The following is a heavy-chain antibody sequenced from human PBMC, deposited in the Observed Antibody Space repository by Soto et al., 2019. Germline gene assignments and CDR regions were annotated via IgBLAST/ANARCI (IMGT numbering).Heavy chain of an antibody. V-gene: IGHV4-59*01. J-gene: IGHJ3*02. CDR3: ARVREYSGYGNVLAI. Sequence: QPPGKGLEWIGYIYHSGRTNYNPSLKSRVTISVDTTKTQFSLKLTSVTAADTAAYYCARVREYSGYGNVLAIWGRGTILTVSS. CDR2: IYHSGRT. D-gene: IGHD5-12*01.